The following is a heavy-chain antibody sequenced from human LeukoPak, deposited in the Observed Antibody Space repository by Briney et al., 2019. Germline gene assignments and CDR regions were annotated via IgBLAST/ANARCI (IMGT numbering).Heavy chain of an antibody. J-gene: IGHJ3*02. CDR3: ARGATGMDAFDI. CDR1: GGSISSNYY. D-gene: IGHD5-12*01. Sequence: SQTLSLTCTVSGGSISSNYYWSWIRQPAGNGLEYIGRIYNSGITNYNPSLKSRVTISVDTSKNQFSLKLSSVTAADTAVYYCARGATGMDAFDIWGQGTMVTVSS. V-gene: IGHV4-61*02. CDR2: IYNSGIT.